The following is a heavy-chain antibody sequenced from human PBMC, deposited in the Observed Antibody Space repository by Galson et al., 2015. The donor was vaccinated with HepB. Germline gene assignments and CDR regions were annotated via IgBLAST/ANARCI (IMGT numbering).Heavy chain of an antibody. V-gene: IGHV1-24*01. CDR3: ATAGRVMRDCSGGSCYSEDGYNRLFDAFDI. Sequence: SVTVSCKVSGYTLTELSMHWVRQAPGKGLEWMGGFDPEDGETIYAQKFQGRVTMTEDTSTDTAYMELSSLRSEDTAVYYCATAGRVMRDCSGGSCYSEDGYNRLFDAFDIWGQGTMVTVSS. D-gene: IGHD2-15*01. J-gene: IGHJ3*02. CDR1: GYTLTELS. CDR2: FDPEDGET.